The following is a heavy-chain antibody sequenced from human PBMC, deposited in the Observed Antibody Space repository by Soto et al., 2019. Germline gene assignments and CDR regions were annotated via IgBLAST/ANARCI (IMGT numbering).Heavy chain of an antibody. V-gene: IGHV3-30*18. CDR1: GFTFSSYG. CDR2: ISYDGSNK. CDR3: AKGDRYDFWSGYWVDY. J-gene: IGHJ4*02. Sequence: GGSLSISCAASGFTFSSYGIHWVRQAPGKGLEWVAVISYDGSNKYYADSVKGRFTISRDNSKNTLYLQMNSLRAEDTAVYYCAKGDRYDFWSGYWVDYWGQGTLVTVSS. D-gene: IGHD3-3*01.